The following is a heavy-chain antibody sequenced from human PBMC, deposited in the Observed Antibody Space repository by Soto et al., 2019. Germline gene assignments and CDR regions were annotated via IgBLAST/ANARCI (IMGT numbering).Heavy chain of an antibody. J-gene: IGHJ4*02. CDR2: LYYGRSA. CDR3: ALRSMAVVPEY. Sequence: QVQLQESGPGLVKPSETLSLTCAVSGDSISSYYCMWIRQPPGKGLESIGYLYYGRSANYNPSLTRRXTXSXNTSTNQCSLTLSSMTAADTAVYYCALRSMAVVPEYWGQGTLVTVSS. CDR1: GDSISSYY. V-gene: IGHV4-59*01. D-gene: IGHD3-22*01.